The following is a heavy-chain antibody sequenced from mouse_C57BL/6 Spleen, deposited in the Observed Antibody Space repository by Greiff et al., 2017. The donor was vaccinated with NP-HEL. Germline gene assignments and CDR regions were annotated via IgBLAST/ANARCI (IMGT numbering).Heavy chain of an antibody. CDR2: IDPSDSYT. CDR3: ARAELRLREGFAY. CDR1: GYTFTSYW. D-gene: IGHD3-2*02. V-gene: IGHV1-69*01. Sequence: QVHVKQPGAELVMPGASVKLSCKASGYTFTSYWMHWVKQRPGQGLEWIGEIDPSDSYTNYNQKFKGKSTLTVDKSSSTAYMQLSSLTSEDSAVYDCARAELRLREGFAYWGQGTLVTVSA. J-gene: IGHJ3*01.